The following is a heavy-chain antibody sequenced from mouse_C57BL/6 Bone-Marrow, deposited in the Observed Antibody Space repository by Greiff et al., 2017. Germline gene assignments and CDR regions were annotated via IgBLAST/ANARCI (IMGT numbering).Heavy chain of an antibody. J-gene: IGHJ4*01. CDR1: GYTFTSYW. CDR3: ARRGGNSPGDY. Sequence: QVQLQQPGAELVMPGASVKLSCKASGYTFTSYWMHWVKQRPGQGLEWIGEIDPSDSYTNYNQKFKGKSTLTVDKSSSTAYMQLSSLTSEDSAVYYCARRGGNSPGDYWGQGTSVTVSS. D-gene: IGHD2-1*01. CDR2: IDPSDSYT. V-gene: IGHV1-69*01.